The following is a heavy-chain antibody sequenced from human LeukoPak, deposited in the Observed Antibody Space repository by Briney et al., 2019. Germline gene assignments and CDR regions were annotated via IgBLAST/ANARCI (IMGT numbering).Heavy chain of an antibody. J-gene: IGHJ3*02. CDR2: IVVGRGNR. V-gene: IGHV1-58*01. D-gene: IGHD1-26*01. CDR3: AATSVGTTINDPFDI. Sequence: TSVKVSCKASGFTFTASAVQWVRHARGQRLEWIAWIVVGRGNRNYAQKLQERLTITRDMSTGTAYMELGSLRSEDTAVYYCAATSVGTTINDPFDIWGQGTMVTVSS. CDR1: GFTFTASA.